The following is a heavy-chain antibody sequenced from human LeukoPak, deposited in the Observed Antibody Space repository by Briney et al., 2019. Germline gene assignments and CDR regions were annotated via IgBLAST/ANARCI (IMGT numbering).Heavy chain of an antibody. D-gene: IGHD4-17*01. CDR3: ARLNFGDDY. J-gene: IGHJ4*02. V-gene: IGHV3-66*01. CDR2: IYGSTSA. CDR1: GFTVSSNY. Sequence: GGSLRLSCAASGFTVSSNYINWVRQAPGKGLEWVSLIYGSTSADYADSVKGRFTISRDTSMNTVYLQMNSLRAEDTAVCYCARLNFGDDYWGQGTLVTVSS.